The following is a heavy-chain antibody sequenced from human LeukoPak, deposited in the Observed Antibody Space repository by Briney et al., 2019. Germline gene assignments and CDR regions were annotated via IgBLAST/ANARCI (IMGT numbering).Heavy chain of an antibody. D-gene: IGHD5-24*01. CDR2: ISGSGGTT. CDR3: ARSGYNRFDY. J-gene: IGHJ4*02. Sequence: GGSLRLSCAASGFTFSNYGMNWVRQAPGKGLEWVSAISGSGGTTYYADSVKGRLTISRDNSKNTLYLQMNSLRAEDTAIYYCARSGYNRFDYWGQGTLVTVSS. CDR1: GFTFSNYG. V-gene: IGHV3-23*01.